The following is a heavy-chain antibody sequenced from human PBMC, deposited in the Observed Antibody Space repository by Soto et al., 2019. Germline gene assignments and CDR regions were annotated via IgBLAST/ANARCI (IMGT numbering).Heavy chain of an antibody. J-gene: IGHJ4*02. Sequence: SETLSLTCTVSGGSTSSDNYWSWIRQPPGKGLEWIGHIYYSGNTDYNPSLKSRLAISIDTSKNQFSLKLSSVTAADTAVYFCAREGGESSDGLYYFDSWGQGSLVTSPQ. CDR1: GGSTSSDNY. CDR2: IYYSGNT. V-gene: IGHV4-30-4*01. D-gene: IGHD3-16*01. CDR3: AREGGESSDGLYYFDS.